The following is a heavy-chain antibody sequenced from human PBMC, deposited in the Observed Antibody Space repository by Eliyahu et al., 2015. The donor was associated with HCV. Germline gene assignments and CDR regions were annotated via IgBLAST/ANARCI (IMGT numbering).Heavy chain of an antibody. V-gene: IGHV3-21*01. Sequence: EVQLVESGGGLVKPGGSLRLSCAASGFSFSSYSMNWVRQAPGKGLEWVSSISSSSSYIHYADSVKGRFTISRDNAKNSLFLQMNSLRAEDTAVYYCAKEGSYYDILTGYSPEYFDYWGQGTLVTVSS. J-gene: IGHJ4*02. CDR3: AKEGSYYDILTGYSPEYFDY. CDR2: ISSSSSYI. CDR1: GFSFSSYS. D-gene: IGHD3-9*01.